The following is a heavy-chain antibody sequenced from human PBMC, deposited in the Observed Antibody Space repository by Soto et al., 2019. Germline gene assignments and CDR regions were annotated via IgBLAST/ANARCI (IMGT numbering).Heavy chain of an antibody. Sequence: GGSLRLSCAASGFTFSGYSVNWVRQAPGKGLEWVSYISSGSKTIYYAESVKGRFTVSRGNARNSQFLQMNSLRDEDTAVYYCAREDILGVRSFDYWGQGTLVTVSS. V-gene: IGHV3-48*02. CDR1: GFTFSGYS. J-gene: IGHJ4*02. CDR2: ISSGSKTI. D-gene: IGHD3-9*01. CDR3: AREDILGVRSFDY.